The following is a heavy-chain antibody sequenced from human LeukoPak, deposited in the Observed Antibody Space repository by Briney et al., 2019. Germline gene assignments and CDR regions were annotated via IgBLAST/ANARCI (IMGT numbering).Heavy chain of an antibody. CDR3: ARSIPYGTTWYGRSDY. CDR1: GFTFTSYT. D-gene: IGHD6-13*01. V-gene: IGHV3-48*01. Sequence: GGSLRLSCAASGFTFTSYTMNWVRQAPGKGLEWISYIRTSGGVVSYTDSVRGRFTISTDSAKNSLYLQMNSLRAEDTAIYYCARSIPYGTTWYGRSDYWGQGTLVTVSS. CDR2: IRTSGGVV. J-gene: IGHJ4*02.